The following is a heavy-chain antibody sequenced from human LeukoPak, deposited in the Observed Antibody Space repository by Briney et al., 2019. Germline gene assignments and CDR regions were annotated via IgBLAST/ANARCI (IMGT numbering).Heavy chain of an antibody. Sequence: GASVKVSCKASGYTFTSYGISWVRQAPGQGLEWMGRITPILGIANYAQKFQGRVTITADKSTSTAYMELSSLRSEDTAVYYCARADIVVVPAARASGDYYYGMDVWGQGTTVTVSS. V-gene: IGHV1-69*04. D-gene: IGHD2-2*01. CDR3: ARADIVVVPAARASGDYYYGMDV. CDR2: ITPILGIA. CDR1: GYTFTSYG. J-gene: IGHJ6*02.